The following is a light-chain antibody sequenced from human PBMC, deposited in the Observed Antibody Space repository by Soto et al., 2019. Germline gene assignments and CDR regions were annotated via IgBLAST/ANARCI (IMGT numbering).Light chain of an antibody. V-gene: IGLV2-23*01. CDR1: SSDVGTYNL. Sequence: QSALTQPASVSGSPGQSITISCTGTSSDVGTYNLVSWYQQRPGKAPTLMIFEGDQRPSGVSFRFSGSKSGNTASLTISGLQAEDEAYYYCCSYAGRSTYVFGTGTKVTVL. CDR2: EGD. CDR3: CSYAGRSTYV. J-gene: IGLJ1*01.